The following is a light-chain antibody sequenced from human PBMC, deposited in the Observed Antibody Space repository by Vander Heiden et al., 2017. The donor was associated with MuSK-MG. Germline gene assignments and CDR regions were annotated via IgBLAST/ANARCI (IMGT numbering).Light chain of an antibody. J-gene: IGLJ2*01. CDR1: SSDLGSYSY. CDR3: SSYTNSRLVV. CDR2: DVS. V-gene: IGLV2-14*03. Sequence: QSALTQPASLSGSPGQSISISCTGTSSDLGSYSYVSWYQQHPGKAPKVIIYDVSNRPSGVSNRFSGSQSGNTASLTISGLQAEDEAEYFCSSYTNSRLVVFGGGTKLTVL.